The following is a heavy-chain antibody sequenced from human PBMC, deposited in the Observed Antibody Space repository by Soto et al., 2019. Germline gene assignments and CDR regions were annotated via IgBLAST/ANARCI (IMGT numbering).Heavy chain of an antibody. CDR3: AHAYSQPGALAEYFQH. CDR2: LFWNGDK. D-gene: IGHD2-2*01. Sequence: QITLKESGPTLVKPTQTLTLTCTFSGFSLSTSGVGVGWIRQPPGKALEWLALLFWNGDKRHSPSLKNRLTITKDTSKNQVVLIMTSMDPVDSATYYCAHAYSQPGALAEYFQHWGQGTLVTVSS. V-gene: IGHV2-5*01. CDR1: GFSLSTSGVG. J-gene: IGHJ1*01.